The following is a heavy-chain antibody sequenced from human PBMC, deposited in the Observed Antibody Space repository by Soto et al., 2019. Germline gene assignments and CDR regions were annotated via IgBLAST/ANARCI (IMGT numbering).Heavy chain of an antibody. D-gene: IGHD6-6*01. CDR3: ARSYSSYTYYFDY. J-gene: IGHJ4*02. Sequence: PGGSLRLSCAASGFTISSYWMSWVRQAPGKGLEWVANIKQDGSEKYYVDSVKGRFTISRDNAKNSLYLQMNSLRAEDTAVYYCARSYSSYTYYFDYWGQGTLVTVSS. CDR2: IKQDGSEK. V-gene: IGHV3-7*01. CDR1: GFTISSYW.